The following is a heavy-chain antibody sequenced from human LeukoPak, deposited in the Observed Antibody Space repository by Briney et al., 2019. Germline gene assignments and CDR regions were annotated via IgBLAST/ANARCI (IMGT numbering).Heavy chain of an antibody. J-gene: IGHJ6*02. CDR1: GGTFSSYA. CDR2: IIPILGIA. Sequence: ASVKVSCKASGGTFSSYAISWVRQAPGQGLEWMGRIIPILGIANYAQKFQGRVTITADKSTSTAYMELSSLRSEDTAVYYCARDDCSSTSCRRAYYYGMGVWGQGTTVNVSS. V-gene: IGHV1-69*04. D-gene: IGHD2-2*01. CDR3: ARDDCSSTSCRRAYYYGMGV.